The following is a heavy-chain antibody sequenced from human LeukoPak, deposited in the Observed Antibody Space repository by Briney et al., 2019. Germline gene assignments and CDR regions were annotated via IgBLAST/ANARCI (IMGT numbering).Heavy chain of an antibody. D-gene: IGHD2-2*01. Sequence: SVKVSCKASGYTFTSYGISWVRQAPGQGLEWMGWISAYNGNTNYAQKLQGRVTMTTDTSTSTAYMELRSLRSDDTAVYYRARRGLRGLVSAAMNYYYGMDVWGQGTTVTVSS. J-gene: IGHJ6*02. CDR2: ISAYNGNT. CDR1: GYTFTSYG. CDR3: ARRGLRGLVSAAMNYYYGMDV. V-gene: IGHV1-18*01.